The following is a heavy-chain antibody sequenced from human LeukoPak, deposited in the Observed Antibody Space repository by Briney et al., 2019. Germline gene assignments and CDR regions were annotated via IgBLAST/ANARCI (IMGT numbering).Heavy chain of an antibody. Sequence: GALRLSCAASGFTFSSYSMNWVRQAPGKGLEWVSSISSSSSYIYYADSVKGRFTISRDNAKNSLYLQMNSLRAEDTAVYYCARVLGSSGRIDYWGQGTLVTVSS. D-gene: IGHD6-19*01. CDR3: ARVLGSSGRIDY. J-gene: IGHJ4*02. V-gene: IGHV3-21*01. CDR2: ISSSSSYI. CDR1: GFTFSSYS.